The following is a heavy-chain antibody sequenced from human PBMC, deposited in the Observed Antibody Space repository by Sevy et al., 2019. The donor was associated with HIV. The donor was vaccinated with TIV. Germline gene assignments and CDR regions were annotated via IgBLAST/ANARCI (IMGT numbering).Heavy chain of an antibody. D-gene: IGHD1-26*01. CDR2: MNPNNGNT. V-gene: IGHV1-8*01. J-gene: IGHJ4*02. CDR1: GYTFSSYD. CDR3: ARSLRRIKPVLEGGSYDS. Sequence: ASVKVSCETSGYTFSSYDINWVRQAPGQGLEWMGWMNPNNGNTAYAPKFQGRITMTSNTSIRTAYIGLSSLRSEDTAVYYCARSLRRIKPVLEGGSYDSWGQGTLLTVSS.